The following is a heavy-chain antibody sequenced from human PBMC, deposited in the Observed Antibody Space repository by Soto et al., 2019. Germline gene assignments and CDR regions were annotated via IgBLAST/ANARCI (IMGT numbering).Heavy chain of an antibody. J-gene: IGHJ6*03. D-gene: IGHD4-17*01. V-gene: IGHV3-21*01. CDR1: GFTFSSYS. Sequence: GGSLRLSCAASGFTFSSYSMNWVRQAPGKGLEWVSSISSSSSYIYYADSVKGRFTISRDNAKNSLYLQMNSLRAEDTAVYYCAREGPDYGDVYLDYYYMDVWGKGTTVTVSS. CDR3: AREGPDYGDVYLDYYYMDV. CDR2: ISSSSSYI.